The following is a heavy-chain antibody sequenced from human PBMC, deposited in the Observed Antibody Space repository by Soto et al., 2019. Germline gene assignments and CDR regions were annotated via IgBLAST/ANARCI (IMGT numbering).Heavy chain of an antibody. CDR2: IWYDGSNK. CDR1: GFTFSNFG. D-gene: IGHD6-6*01. V-gene: IGHV3-33*01. CDR3: ARDFGQLVRSGYDAFDI. Sequence: GGSLRLSCTASGFTFSNFGMHWVRQAPGKGLEWVAVIWYDGSNKYYADSVKGRFTISRDNSKNTLYLQMNSLRAEDTAVYYCARDFGQLVRSGYDAFDIWGQGTMVTVSS. J-gene: IGHJ3*02.